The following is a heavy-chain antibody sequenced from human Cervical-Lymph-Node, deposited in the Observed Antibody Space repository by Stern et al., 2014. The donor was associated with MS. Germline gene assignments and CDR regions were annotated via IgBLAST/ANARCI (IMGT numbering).Heavy chain of an antibody. CDR2: IIPMLGTT. Sequence: VQLVESGAEVKKPGSSVKVSCKASRDTFSHSALSWVRQAPGQGLEWMGGIIPMLGTTSYAQKFQGRVTITADTPTNMLYMELRSLKSEDTAVYFCARDQGDYGSGSEDSWFDPWGQGTPVTVSS. CDR3: ARDQGDYGSGSEDSWFDP. D-gene: IGHD3-10*01. V-gene: IGHV1-69*06. J-gene: IGHJ5*02. CDR1: RDTFSHSA.